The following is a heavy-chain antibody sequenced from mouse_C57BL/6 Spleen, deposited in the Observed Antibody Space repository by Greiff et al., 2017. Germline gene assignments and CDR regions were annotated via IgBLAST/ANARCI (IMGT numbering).Heavy chain of an antibody. CDR2: IEPEDGDT. CDR3: TTYDYGSSPYAMDY. D-gene: IGHD1-1*01. V-gene: IGHV14-1*01. CDR1: GFNIKDYY. Sequence: EVQLQESGAELVRPGASVKLSCTASGFNIKDYYMHWVKQRPEQGLEWIGRIEPEDGDTEYAPKFQGKATMTADTSSNTAYLQLSSLTSEDTAVYYCTTYDYGSSPYAMDYWGQGTSVTVSS. J-gene: IGHJ4*01.